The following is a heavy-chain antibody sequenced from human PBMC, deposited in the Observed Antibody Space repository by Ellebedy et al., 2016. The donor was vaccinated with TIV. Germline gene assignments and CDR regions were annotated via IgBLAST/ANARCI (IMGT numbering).Heavy chain of an antibody. V-gene: IGHV3-48*02. CDR2: ISSSSSTI. J-gene: IGHJ4*02. Sequence: PGGSLRLSCAASGFTFSSYSMNWARQAPGKGLEWVSYISSSSSTIYYADSVKGRFTISRDNAKNSLYLQMNSLRDEDTAVYYCARDYYDSSGYYHGGYWGQGTLVTVSS. CDR3: ARDYYDSSGYYHGGY. D-gene: IGHD3-22*01. CDR1: GFTFSSYS.